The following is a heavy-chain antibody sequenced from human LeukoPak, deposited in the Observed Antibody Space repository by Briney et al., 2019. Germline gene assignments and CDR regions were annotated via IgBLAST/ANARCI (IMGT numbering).Heavy chain of an antibody. CDR3: ARGGGTISGVVDY. CDR1: GYTFTGYS. J-gene: IGHJ4*02. CDR2: FNPNSGGT. V-gene: IGHV1-2*02. Sequence: GASVKVSCKASGYTFTGYSIHWVRQAPGQGLEWMGWFNPNSGGTNYAQKFQDRVTMTRDTSINTAYMELNRLRFDDTAVYYCARGGGTISGVVDYWGQGTLVTVSS. D-gene: IGHD3-3*01.